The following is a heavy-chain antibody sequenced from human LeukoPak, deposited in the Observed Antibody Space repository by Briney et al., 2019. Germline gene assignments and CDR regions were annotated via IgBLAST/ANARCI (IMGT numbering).Heavy chain of an antibody. V-gene: IGHV4-30-4*08. J-gene: IGHJ4*02. CDR1: GGSINTANYY. CDR3: ARDSGSYLDY. Sequence: PSQTLSLTCIVSGGSINTANYYWSWIRQPPGKGLEWIGYIYYSGSTYYNPSLKSRVTISVDTSKNQFSLKLSSVTAADTAVYYCARDSGSYLDYWGQGTLVTVSS. CDR2: IYYSGST. D-gene: IGHD1-26*01.